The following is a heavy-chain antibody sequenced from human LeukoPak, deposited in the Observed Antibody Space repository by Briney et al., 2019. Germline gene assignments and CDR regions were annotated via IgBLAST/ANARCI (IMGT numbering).Heavy chain of an antibody. CDR2: ISSSGSTI. J-gene: IGHJ4*02. Sequence: GGSLRLSCAASGFTFSSCEMNWVRQAPGKGLEWVSYISSSGSTIYYADSVKGRFTISRDNAKNSLYLQMNSLRAEDTAVYYCARDFQGGSGKYRFDYWGQGTLVTVSS. CDR3: ARDFQGGSGKYRFDY. V-gene: IGHV3-48*03. D-gene: IGHD2-15*01. CDR1: GFTFSSCE.